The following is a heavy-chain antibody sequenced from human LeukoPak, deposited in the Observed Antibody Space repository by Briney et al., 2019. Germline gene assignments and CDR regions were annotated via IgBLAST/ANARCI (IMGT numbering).Heavy chain of an antibody. CDR3: ARELATINGPYFES. J-gene: IGHJ4*02. CDR2: ISGSGST. D-gene: IGHD5-24*01. V-gene: IGHV4-4*07. CDR1: GDSISYFY. Sequence: SETLSLTCSVSGDSISYFYWSWIRQAAGKGLEWIGRISGSGSTDYNASLKSRVTMSVDTSKNQLSLKVISVTAADTAVYFCARELATINGPYFESWGQGTLVTVSS.